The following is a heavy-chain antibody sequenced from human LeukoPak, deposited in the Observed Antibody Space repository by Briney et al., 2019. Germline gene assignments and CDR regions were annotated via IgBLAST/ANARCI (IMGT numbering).Heavy chain of an antibody. V-gene: IGHV4-34*01. CDR3: ARDLGFLEQWLALFDY. CDR1: GGSFSGYY. Sequence: SETLSLTCAVYGGSFSGYYWSWIRQPPGKGLEWIGEINHSGSTNYNPSLKSRVTISVDTSKNQFSLKLSSVTAADTAVYYCARDLGFLEQWLALFDYWGQGTLVTVSS. D-gene: IGHD6-19*01. J-gene: IGHJ4*02. CDR2: INHSGST.